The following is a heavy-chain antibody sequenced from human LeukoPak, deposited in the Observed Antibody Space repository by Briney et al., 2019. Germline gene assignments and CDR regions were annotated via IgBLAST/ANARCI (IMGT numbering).Heavy chain of an antibody. D-gene: IGHD1-14*01. CDR3: ARTRGLRYFDY. J-gene: IGHJ4*02. V-gene: IGHV4-59*06. Sequence: SETLSLTCTVSGGPISSYYWSWIRQPPGKGLEWIGYIYYSGSTYYNPSLKSRVTISVDTSKNQFSLKLSSVTAADTAVYYCARTRGLRYFDYWGQGTLVTVSS. CDR2: IYYSGST. CDR1: GGPISSYY.